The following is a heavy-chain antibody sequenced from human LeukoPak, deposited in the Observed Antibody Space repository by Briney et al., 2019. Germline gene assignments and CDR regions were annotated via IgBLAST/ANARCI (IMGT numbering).Heavy chain of an antibody. CDR1: GFTFDDYA. CDR2: ISWNSGSI. D-gene: IGHD5-12*01. Sequence: PGGSLRLSCAASGFTFDDYAMPWVRQAPGKGLEWVSGISWNSGSIGYADSVKGRFTISRDNAKNSLYLQMNSLRAEDMALYYCAKGGGGYDSFVDYWGQGTLVTVSS. J-gene: IGHJ4*02. CDR3: AKGGGGYDSFVDY. V-gene: IGHV3-9*03.